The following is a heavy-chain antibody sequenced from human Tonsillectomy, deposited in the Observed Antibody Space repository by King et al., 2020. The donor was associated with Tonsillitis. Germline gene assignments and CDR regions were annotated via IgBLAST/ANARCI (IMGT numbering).Heavy chain of an antibody. D-gene: IGHD2-21*01. CDR1: NGSISNYY. CDR3: AREHIPHDAFDI. Sequence: VQLQESGPGLVKPSETLSLTCTVSNGSISNYYWSWIRQPPGKGLEWIAYIYSTGTANYNPSLQSRVTLSIDTSKNQFSMKLSSVTAADTAVYYCAREHIPHDAFDIWGQGTMVTVSS. J-gene: IGHJ3*02. V-gene: IGHV4-59*01. CDR2: IYSTGTA.